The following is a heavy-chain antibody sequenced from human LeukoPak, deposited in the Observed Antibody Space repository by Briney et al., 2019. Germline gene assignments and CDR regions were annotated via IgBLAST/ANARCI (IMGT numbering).Heavy chain of an antibody. CDR3: ARRKLTAGRRCDY. V-gene: IGHV4-34*01. D-gene: IGHD6-13*01. Sequence: SETLSLTCAVYGGSFSGYYWSWIRQPPGKGLEWIGEINHSGSTNYNPSLKSRVTKSLETSKNQLSLKQSSLTAADTAVYYCARRKLTAGRRCDYWGQGTLVTVPS. J-gene: IGHJ4*02. CDR2: INHSGST. CDR1: GGSFSGYY.